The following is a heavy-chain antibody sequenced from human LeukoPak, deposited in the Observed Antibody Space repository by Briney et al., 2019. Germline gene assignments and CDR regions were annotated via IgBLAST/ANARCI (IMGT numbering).Heavy chain of an antibody. CDR2: VSPDGRTT. Sequence: PGGSLRLSCGASGFIFDYYSMHWVRQAPGKGLEYVSVVSPDGRTTYYTNSVKGRFTISRDNSKNTIYLQMGSLRDDDTAVYYCAREQPAGSTDYWGQGTLVTVSS. CDR1: GFIFDYYS. D-gene: IGHD2-2*01. V-gene: IGHV3-64*01. J-gene: IGHJ4*01. CDR3: AREQPAGSTDY.